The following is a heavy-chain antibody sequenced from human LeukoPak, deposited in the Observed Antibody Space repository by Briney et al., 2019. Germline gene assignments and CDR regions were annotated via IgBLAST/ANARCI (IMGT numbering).Heavy chain of an antibody. CDR1: GFSFTTHS. Sequence: CAASGFSFTTHSMNWVRQAPGKGLEWVSFISVTSSFISYADSVKGRFTISRDNSKNTLYLQMNSLRAEDMAVYYCAKDLVVVPAAIDYFDYWGQGTLVTVSS. J-gene: IGHJ4*02. CDR3: AKDLVVVPAAIDYFDY. D-gene: IGHD2-2*01. V-gene: IGHV3-21*04. CDR2: ISVTSSFI.